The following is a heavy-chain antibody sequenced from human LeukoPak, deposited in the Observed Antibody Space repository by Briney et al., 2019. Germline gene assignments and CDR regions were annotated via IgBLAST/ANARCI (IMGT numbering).Heavy chain of an antibody. CDR3: ARLAVAGPYDAFDI. V-gene: IGHV4-59*08. J-gene: IGHJ3*02. D-gene: IGHD6-19*01. Sequence: SETLSLTCTVSGGSISSYYWSWIRQPPGKGLEWIGYIYYSGSTNYNPSLKSRVTISVDTSKNQFSLKLTSVTAADTAVYYCARLAVAGPYDAFDIWGQGTMVTVSS. CDR2: IYYSGST. CDR1: GGSISSYY.